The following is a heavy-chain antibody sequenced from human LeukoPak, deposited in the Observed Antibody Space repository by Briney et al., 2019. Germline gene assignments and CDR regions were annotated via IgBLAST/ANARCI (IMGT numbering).Heavy chain of an antibody. V-gene: IGHV3-23*01. CDR1: GFTFSRYA. D-gene: IGHD3-10*01. J-gene: IGHJ4*02. Sequence: GGSLRLSCAASGFTFSRYAMSWVRQAPGKGLEWVSAISGSGGSTYYADSVKGRFTISRDNSKNTLYLQMNSLRAEDTAVYYCAKLGVLRITMVRVVNFDYWGQGTLVTVSS. CDR3: AKLGVLRITMVRVVNFDY. CDR2: ISGSGGST.